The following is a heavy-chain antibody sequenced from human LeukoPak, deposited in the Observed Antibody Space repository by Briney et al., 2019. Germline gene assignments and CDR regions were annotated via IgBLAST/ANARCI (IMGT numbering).Heavy chain of an antibody. CDR2: IYYSGST. CDR3: ARQYYYDSSGYYGLSGLDY. CDR1: GGSISSYY. D-gene: IGHD3-22*01. V-gene: IGHV4-59*01. J-gene: IGHJ4*02. Sequence: SETLSLTCTVSGGSISSYYWSWIRHPPGKGLEWIGYIYYSGSTNYNPSLKSRVTISVDTSKNQFSLRLSSVTAADTAVYYCARQYYYDSSGYYGLSGLDYWGQGTLVTVSS.